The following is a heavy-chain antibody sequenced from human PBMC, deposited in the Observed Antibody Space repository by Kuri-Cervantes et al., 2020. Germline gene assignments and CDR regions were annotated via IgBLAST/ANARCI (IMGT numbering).Heavy chain of an antibody. Sequence: GESLKISCAASGFTFSSYAMHWVRQAPGKGLEWVAVISYDGSNKDYADSVKGRFTISRDNSKNTLSVQMNSLRAEDTAMYYCAKAYLLEYCTGTVCYPFDYWGQGTLVTVSS. D-gene: IGHD2-8*02. CDR1: GFTFSSYA. CDR2: ISYDGSNK. V-gene: IGHV3-30-3*01. J-gene: IGHJ4*02. CDR3: AKAYLLEYCTGTVCYPFDY.